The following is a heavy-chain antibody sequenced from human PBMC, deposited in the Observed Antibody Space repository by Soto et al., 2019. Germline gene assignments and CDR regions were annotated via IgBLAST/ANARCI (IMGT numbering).Heavy chain of an antibody. CDR1: GFTFSSHG. V-gene: IGHV3-23*01. Sequence: PGGSLRLSCAASGFTFSSHGMSWVRQAPGQGLEWVSSISSEGSLTFYADSVKGRLTISRDNSRHTLYLQMNSLRAEDTALYYCAKGRPVDSDVFDFWGQGTMVTVS. CDR2: ISSEGSLT. J-gene: IGHJ3*01. CDR3: AKGRPVDSDVFDF. D-gene: IGHD2-21*01.